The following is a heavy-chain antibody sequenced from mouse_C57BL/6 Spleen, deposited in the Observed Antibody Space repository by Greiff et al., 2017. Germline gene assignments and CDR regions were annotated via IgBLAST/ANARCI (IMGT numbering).Heavy chain of an antibody. V-gene: IGHV6-3*01. CDR1: GFTFSNYW. CDR2: IRLKSDNYAT. Sequence: EVKLLESGGGLVQPGGSMKLSCVASGFTFSNYWMNWVRQSPEKGLEWVAQIRLKSDNYATHYAESVKGRFTIARDDSKSSVYLQMNNLSAEDTGIYYGISTMDYAMDYWGQGTSVTVSS. CDR3: ISTMDYAMDY. D-gene: IGHD2-1*01. J-gene: IGHJ4*01.